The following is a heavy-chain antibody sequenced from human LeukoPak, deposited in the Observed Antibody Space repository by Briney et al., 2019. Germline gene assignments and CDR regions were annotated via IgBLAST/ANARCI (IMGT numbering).Heavy chain of an antibody. CDR2: IYNSGST. CDR1: GGSISSYF. J-gene: IGHJ2*01. Sequence: PSETLSLTCSVSGGSISSYFWSWIRLPAGKGLEWIGRIYNSGSTTYNPSLKSRVTMSVDTSKNQFSLQLSSVTAADTAVYYCARDPGTFDWYFDLWGRGTLVTVSS. D-gene: IGHD1-7*01. V-gene: IGHV4-4*07. CDR3: ARDPGTFDWYFDL.